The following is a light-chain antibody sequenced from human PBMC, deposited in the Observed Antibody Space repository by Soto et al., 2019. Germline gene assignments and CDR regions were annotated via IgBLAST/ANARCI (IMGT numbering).Light chain of an antibody. V-gene: IGKV4-1*01. Sequence: DIVMTQSPDSLAVSLGERATINCKSSQSLLYSSNNKNYLAWYQQKPGQPPKLLIYWASTRESGVPDRFSGSGSGTDFTLTISSLQAEDVAFYYCQQYYSYPLTFGGGTKVEIK. CDR2: WAS. J-gene: IGKJ4*01. CDR1: QSLLYSSNNKNY. CDR3: QQYYSYPLT.